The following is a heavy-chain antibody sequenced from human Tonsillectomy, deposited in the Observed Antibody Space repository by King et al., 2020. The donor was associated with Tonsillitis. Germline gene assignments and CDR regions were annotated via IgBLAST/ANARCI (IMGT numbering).Heavy chain of an antibody. J-gene: IGHJ6*03. Sequence: VQLQESGPGLVKPSETLSLTCTVSGASIRSYYWSWIRQPPGKGLEWIGYIYYSGSTNYNPSLKSRVTISVDTSKNQFSLKLSSVTAADTAVYYCARARFGYSMDVWGKGTTVTVSS. V-gene: IGHV4-59*01. D-gene: IGHD3-10*01. CDR3: ARARFGYSMDV. CDR1: GASIRSYY. CDR2: IYYSGST.